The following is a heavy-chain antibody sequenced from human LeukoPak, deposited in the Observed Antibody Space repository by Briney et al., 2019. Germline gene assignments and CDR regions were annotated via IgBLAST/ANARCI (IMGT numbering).Heavy chain of an antibody. V-gene: IGHV4-59*01. CDR1: GGSINGYY. CDR2: IYYSGST. CDR3: ARAAGRVTQFFDS. D-gene: IGHD3-10*01. J-gene: IGHJ4*02. Sequence: PSETLSLTCTVSGGSINGYYWNWIRQPPGKGLEWIGFIYYSGSTNYNPSLKSRVTISVDTSKNQFSLKLTSVTAADTAVYYCARAAGRVTQFFDSWGQGTLVTVSS.